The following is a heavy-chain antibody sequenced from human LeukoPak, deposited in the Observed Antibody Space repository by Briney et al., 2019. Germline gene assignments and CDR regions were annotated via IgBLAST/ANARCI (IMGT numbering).Heavy chain of an antibody. CDR3: AMTSVSSGCLDY. Sequence: ASVKVSCKASGYTFTSYGISWVRQAPGQGLEWMGWISAYNGNTNYAQKLQGRVTMTTDTSASTAYMELRSLRSDDTAVYYCAMTSVSSGCLDYWGQGTLVTVSS. V-gene: IGHV1-18*01. D-gene: IGHD6-19*01. CDR1: GYTFTSYG. J-gene: IGHJ4*02. CDR2: ISAYNGNT.